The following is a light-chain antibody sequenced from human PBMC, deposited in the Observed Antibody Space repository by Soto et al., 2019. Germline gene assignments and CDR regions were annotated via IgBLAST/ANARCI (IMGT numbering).Light chain of an antibody. CDR3: CSYAGSSTYV. CDR1: SSDVGSYNL. Sequence: ALAQPASVSGSPGQSITISCTGTSSDVGSYNLVSWYQQHPGKAPKVMIYEVSKRPSGVPNRFSGSKSGNTASLTISGLQAEDEADYYCCSYAGSSTYVFGTGTKVTVL. CDR2: EVS. J-gene: IGLJ1*01. V-gene: IGLV2-23*02.